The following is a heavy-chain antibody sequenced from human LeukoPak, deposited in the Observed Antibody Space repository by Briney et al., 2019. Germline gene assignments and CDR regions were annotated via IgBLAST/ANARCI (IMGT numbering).Heavy chain of an antibody. J-gene: IGHJ3*02. Sequence: SETLSLTCAVYGGSFSGYYWSWIRQPPGKGLEWIGEINHSGSTNYNPSLKSRVTISVDTSKNQFSLKLSSVTAADTAVYYCARLTTVPPGIWGQGTMVTVSS. CDR3: ARLTTVPPGI. V-gene: IGHV4-34*01. D-gene: IGHD4-17*01. CDR1: GGSFSGYY. CDR2: INHSGST.